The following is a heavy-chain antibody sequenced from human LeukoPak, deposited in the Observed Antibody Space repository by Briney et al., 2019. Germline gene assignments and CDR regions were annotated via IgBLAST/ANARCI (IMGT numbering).Heavy chain of an antibody. Sequence: SEILSLTCTVSGHSISSGYYWGWIRQPPGKGLEWIGSIYHSGSTYYNPSLKSRVTISVDTSKNQFSLKLSSVTAADTAVYYCASPIPETKPRSYWYFDLGARGPLVIVPS. CDR3: ASPIPETKPRSYWYFDL. CDR1: GHSISSGYY. J-gene: IGHJ2*01. D-gene: IGHD2-2*02. CDR2: IYHSGST. V-gene: IGHV4-38-2*02.